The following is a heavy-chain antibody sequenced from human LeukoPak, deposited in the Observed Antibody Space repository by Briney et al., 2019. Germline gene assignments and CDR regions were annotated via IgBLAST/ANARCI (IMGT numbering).Heavy chain of an antibody. Sequence: ASVKVSCKASGYTFTNYYMHWVRQAPGQGLEWMGIINPSGGSTSHAQKFQGRVTMTRDTSTSTVYMELSSLRSEDTAVYYCARDVSEVVRGNWYFDLWGRGTLVTVSS. CDR2: INPSGGST. CDR3: ARDVSEVVRGNWYFDL. D-gene: IGHD3-10*01. V-gene: IGHV1-46*01. J-gene: IGHJ2*01. CDR1: GYTFTNYY.